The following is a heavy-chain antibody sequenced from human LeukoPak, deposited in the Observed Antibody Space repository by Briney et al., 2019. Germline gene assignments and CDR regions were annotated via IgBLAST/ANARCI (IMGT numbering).Heavy chain of an antibody. J-gene: IGHJ4*02. CDR1: GFTFSSYS. CDR3: ARAWYSSSWPPDY. D-gene: IGHD6-13*01. V-gene: IGHV3-21*01. CDR2: ISSSSSYI. Sequence: GGSLRLSCAASGFTFSSYSMNWVRQAPGKGLEWVSSISSSSSYIYYADSVKGRFTISRDNAKNSLYLQMNSLRAEDTAVYYCARAWYSSSWPPDYWGQGTLVTVSS.